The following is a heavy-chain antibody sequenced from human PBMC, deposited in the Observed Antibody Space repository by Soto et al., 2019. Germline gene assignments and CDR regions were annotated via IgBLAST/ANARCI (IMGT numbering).Heavy chain of an antibody. D-gene: IGHD1-1*01. CDR2: ISYDGSNK. CDR1: GFTFSIYG. Sequence: GGSLRLSCAASGFTFSIYGMQWVRQAPGKGLEWVAVISYDGSNKYYADSVKGRFTISRDNSKNTLYLQMNSLRAEDTAVYYCAKGGNSRGRTTDYYYYGMDVWGQGTTVTVSS. CDR3: AKGGNSRGRTTDYYYYGMDV. V-gene: IGHV3-30*18. J-gene: IGHJ6*02.